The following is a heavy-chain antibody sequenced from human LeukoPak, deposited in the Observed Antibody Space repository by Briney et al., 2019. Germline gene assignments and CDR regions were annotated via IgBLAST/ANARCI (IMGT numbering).Heavy chain of an antibody. CDR1: GFAFESFT. J-gene: IGHJ4*02. Sequence: GGSLRLSCAGSGFAFESFTMTWVRQAPGKGLEWVSLISATSSDINYAESVRGRFTISRGNAKNSLFLQMDSLRAEDTAIYYCAKGLFSAYDKYLDSWGQGTLVTVSS. CDR2: ISATSSDI. CDR3: AKGLFSAYDKYLDS. D-gene: IGHD5-12*01. V-gene: IGHV3-21*04.